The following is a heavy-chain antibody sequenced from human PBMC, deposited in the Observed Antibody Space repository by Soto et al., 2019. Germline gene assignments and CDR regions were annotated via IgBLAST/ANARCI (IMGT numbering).Heavy chain of an antibody. J-gene: IGHJ2*01. CDR3: ERLRVGVNWYFDL. V-gene: IGHV3-11*06. CDR2: VSSTGGYT. Sequence: QMQLVESGGDLVKPGGSLRLSCAASGFNFGDYYMSWVRQAPGKGLEWVAFVSSTGGYTKYSDSVGGRFTVSRDHGKNSLHLQLNRLRVEDTAVYYCERLRVGVNWYFDLCGRGTLVTVSS. D-gene: IGHD1-26*01. CDR1: GFNFGDYY.